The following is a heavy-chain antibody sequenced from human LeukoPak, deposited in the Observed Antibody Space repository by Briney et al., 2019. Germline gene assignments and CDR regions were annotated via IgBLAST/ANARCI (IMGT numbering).Heavy chain of an antibody. J-gene: IGHJ6*02. CDR1: GCIFTNYA. CDR3: ARETWDCRDNCDSVYYYGLDV. Sequence: GASVKVSCKASGCIFTNYAFHWVRQAPGQRLEWLGWINAGNDDTKYSQKFQGRVTITRDTSASTAYMELSSLASDDTSVYYCARETWDCRDNCDSVYYYGLDVWGQGTTVTVSS. D-gene: IGHD2-21*01. V-gene: IGHV1-3*01. CDR2: INAGNDDT.